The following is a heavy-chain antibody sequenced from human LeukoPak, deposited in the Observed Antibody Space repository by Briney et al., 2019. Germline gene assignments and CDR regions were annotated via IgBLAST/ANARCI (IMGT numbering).Heavy chain of an antibody. V-gene: IGHV4-4*02. CDR1: GGSISSSNW. J-gene: IGHJ5*02. CDR3: AATFFPSPLASFDP. CDR2: IYHSGST. Sequence: SETLSLTCAVSGGSISSSNWWSWVRQPPGKGLEWIGEIYHSGSTKYNPSLKSRVTISADKSISTAYLQWSSLKASDTAMYYCAATFFPSPLASFDPWGQGTLVTVSS. D-gene: IGHD3-3*02.